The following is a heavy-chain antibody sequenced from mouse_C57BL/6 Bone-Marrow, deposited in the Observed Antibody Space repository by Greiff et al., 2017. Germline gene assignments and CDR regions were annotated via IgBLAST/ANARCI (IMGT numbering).Heavy chain of an antibody. CDR3: ARKPITTVVAEGYFDY. D-gene: IGHD1-1*01. V-gene: IGHV1-72*01. Sequence: VQLQQPGAELVKPGASVKLSCKASGYTFTSYWMHWVKQRPGRGLEWIGRIDPNSGGTKYNEKFKSKATLTVDKPSSTAYMQLSSLTSEDSAVYYCARKPITTVVAEGYFDYWGQGTTLTVSS. J-gene: IGHJ2*01. CDR2: IDPNSGGT. CDR1: GYTFTSYW.